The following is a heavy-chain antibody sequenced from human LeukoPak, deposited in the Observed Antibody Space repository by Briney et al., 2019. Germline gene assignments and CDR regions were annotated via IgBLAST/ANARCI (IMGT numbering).Heavy chain of an antibody. CDR2: IYYSGGT. Sequence: SETLSLTCTVSGGSISSSSYYWGWIRQPPGKGLEWIGSIYYSGGTYYNPSLKSRVTISVDTSKNQFSLKLSSVTAADTAVYYCARQGYYDSSGYIYGMDVWGQGTTVTVSS. CDR3: ARQGYYDSSGYIYGMDV. CDR1: GGSISSSSYY. V-gene: IGHV4-39*01. D-gene: IGHD3-22*01. J-gene: IGHJ6*02.